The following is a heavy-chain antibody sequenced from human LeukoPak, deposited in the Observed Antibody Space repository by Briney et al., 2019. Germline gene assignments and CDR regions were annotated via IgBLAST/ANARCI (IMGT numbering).Heavy chain of an antibody. CDR2: IIPIFGTA. D-gene: IGHD3-10*01. V-gene: IGHV1-69*13. Sequence: SVKVSCKASGGTFSSYAISWVRQAPGQGLEWMGGIIPIFGTANYAQKFQGRVTITADESTSTAYMELSSLRSEDTAVYYCASSSGSYDDAFDIWGQGTMVTVSS. CDR3: ASSSGSYDDAFDI. J-gene: IGHJ3*02. CDR1: GGTFSSYA.